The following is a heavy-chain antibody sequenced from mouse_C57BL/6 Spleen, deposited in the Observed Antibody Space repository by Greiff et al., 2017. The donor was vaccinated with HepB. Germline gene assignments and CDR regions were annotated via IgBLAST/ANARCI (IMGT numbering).Heavy chain of an antibody. CDR3: AKKPYYYGSSYAMDY. CDR1: GYAFSSYW. CDR2: IYPGDGDT. J-gene: IGHJ4*01. V-gene: IGHV1-80*01. Sequence: VQGVESGAELVKPGASVKISCKASGYAFSSYWMNWVKQRPGKGLEWIGQIYPGDGDTNYNGKFKGKATLTADKSSSTAYMQLSSLTSEDSAVYFCAKKPYYYGSSYAMDYWGQGTSVTVSS. D-gene: IGHD1-1*01.